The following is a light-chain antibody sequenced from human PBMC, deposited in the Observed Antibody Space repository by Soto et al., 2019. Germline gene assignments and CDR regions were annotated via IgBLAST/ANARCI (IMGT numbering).Light chain of an antibody. J-gene: IGKJ1*01. V-gene: IGKV3-20*01. CDR1: QSVSNNY. CDR2: GAS. Sequence: EIVVTQSPGTLSLSPGERATLSCRASQSVSNNYLAWYQQKPGQAPRLLIYGASNRATGIPDRFSGSGSGTDFTLTISRLELEDFAVYSCKQYGSSGTFGQGTKVEIQ. CDR3: KQYGSSGT.